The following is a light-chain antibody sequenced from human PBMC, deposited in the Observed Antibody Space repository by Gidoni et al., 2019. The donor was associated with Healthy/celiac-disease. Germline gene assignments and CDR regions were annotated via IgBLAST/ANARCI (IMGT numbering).Light chain of an antibody. CDR2: DNN. J-gene: IGLJ2*01. Sequence: QSVLTQPPSVSAAPGQKVTITCSGSSSNIGNNYVSWYQQLPGTAPKLLIYDNNKRPAGIPDRFSGSKSGTSATLGITGIQNGDEADYYCGAWDSSLSAVVFGGATKLTVL. CDR3: GAWDSSLSAVV. CDR1: SSNIGNNY. V-gene: IGLV1-51*01.